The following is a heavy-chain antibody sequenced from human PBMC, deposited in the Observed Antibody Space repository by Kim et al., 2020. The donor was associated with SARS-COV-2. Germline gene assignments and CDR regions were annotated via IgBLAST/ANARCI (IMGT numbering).Heavy chain of an antibody. V-gene: IGHV3-64D*06. CDR2: TTRSGDGS. CDR3: VRYGRSYGAVL. D-gene: IGHD5-18*01. J-gene: IGHJ4*02. CDR1: GFIFSDYA. Sequence: GGSLRLSCAGSGFIFSDYAIHWVRRAPGKGLQYVSATTRSGDGSFYADSVEGRFTISRDNSKNTLYLQMNSLRLEDTSMYYCVRYGRSYGAVLWGPGTLVIVSS.